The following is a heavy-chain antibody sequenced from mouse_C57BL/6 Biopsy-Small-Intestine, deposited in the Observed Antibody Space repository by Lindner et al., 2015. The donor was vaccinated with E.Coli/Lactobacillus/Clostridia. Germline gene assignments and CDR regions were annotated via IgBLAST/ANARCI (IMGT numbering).Heavy chain of an antibody. V-gene: IGHV1-64*01. CDR2: INPSGGST. J-gene: IGHJ4*01. CDR1: EYTFTNYY. D-gene: IGHD2-12*01. CDR3: ARRVVYSGSAVGLDP. Sequence: SVKVSCKASEYTFTNYYIHWVRQAPGQGLEWMGIINPSGGSTSYAQKFQGRVTMTSDTSTSTVYMDLSSLRSEDTAVYYCARRVVYSGSAVGLDPWGQGTLVTVSS.